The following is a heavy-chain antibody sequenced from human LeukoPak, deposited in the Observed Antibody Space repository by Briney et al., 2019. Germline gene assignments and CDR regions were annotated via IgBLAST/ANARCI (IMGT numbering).Heavy chain of an antibody. CDR1: GYTFTSYY. CDR2: INPSGGST. Sequence: ASVKVSCKASGYTFTSYYMHWVRQAPGQGLEWMGIINPSGGSTSYAQKFQGRVTMTRDTSTSTVYMELSSLRSEGTAVYYCAREIDYGPYYYGMDVWGQGTTVTVSS. CDR3: AREIDYGPYYYGMDV. V-gene: IGHV1-46*01. J-gene: IGHJ6*02. D-gene: IGHD4-17*01.